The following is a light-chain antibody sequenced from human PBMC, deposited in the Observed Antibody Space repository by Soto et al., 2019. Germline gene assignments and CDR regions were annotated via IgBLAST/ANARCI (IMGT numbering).Light chain of an antibody. Sequence: QSALTQPASVSGSPGQSITISCTGTSSDVGGYNYVSWYQQHPGKAPKLMIYDVNHRPSGVSNRFSGSKSCNTASLTISGLQAEDEADYYCSSYSGSSTLVVFGGGTKVTVL. CDR2: DVN. CDR3: SSYSGSSTLVV. CDR1: SSDVGGYNY. J-gene: IGLJ2*01. V-gene: IGLV2-14*03.